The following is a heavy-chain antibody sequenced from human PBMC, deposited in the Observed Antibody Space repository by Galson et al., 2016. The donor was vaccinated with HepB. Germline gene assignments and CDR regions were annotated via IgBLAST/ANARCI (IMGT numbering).Heavy chain of an antibody. CDR3: ARPGYSSTWVDS. CDR1: GYTFTSYW. V-gene: IGHV5-10-1*01. D-gene: IGHD6-6*01. Sequence: QSGADVKKPGESLRISCKGSGYTFTSYWISWVRQMPGKGLEWMGWIDPSDSSTSYSPSLQGHVIISVDKSISTVYLQWTSLKASDTTMYYCARPGYSSTWVDSWGQGSLVTVSP. J-gene: IGHJ4*02. CDR2: IDPSDSST.